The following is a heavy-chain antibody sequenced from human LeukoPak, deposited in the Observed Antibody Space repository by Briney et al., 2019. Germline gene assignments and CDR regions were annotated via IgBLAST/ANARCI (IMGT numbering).Heavy chain of an antibody. D-gene: IGHD4-17*01. CDR2: IWYDGSNK. CDR1: GFTFSSYG. J-gene: IGHJ4*02. V-gene: IGHV3-33*01. Sequence: GRSLRPSCAASGFTFSSYGMHWVRQAPGKGLEWVAVIWYDGSNKYYADSVKGRFTISRDNSKNTLYLQMNSLRAEDTAVYYCAREMTTVTTAFDYWGQGTLVTVSS. CDR3: AREMTTVTTAFDY.